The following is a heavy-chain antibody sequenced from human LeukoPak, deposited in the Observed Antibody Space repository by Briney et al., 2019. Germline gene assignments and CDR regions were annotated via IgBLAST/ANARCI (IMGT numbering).Heavy chain of an antibody. V-gene: IGHV3-30*18. CDR3: AKEVGWFNAFDV. CDR2: ISSVGHTN. D-gene: IGHD3-10*01. Sequence: TGGSLRLSCTASGFTFSSFGMHWVRQAPGKGLEWVTAISSVGHTNKSADPVKGRFTISRDNSKNTLYLQMHSLREDDTAVYYCAKEVGWFNAFDVWGHGTMVTVSS. CDR1: GFTFSSFG. J-gene: IGHJ3*01.